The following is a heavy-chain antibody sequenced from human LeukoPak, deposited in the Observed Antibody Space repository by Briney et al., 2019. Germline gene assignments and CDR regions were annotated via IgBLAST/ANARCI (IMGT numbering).Heavy chain of an antibody. D-gene: IGHD6-6*01. J-gene: IGHJ3*02. V-gene: IGHV3-23*01. CDR2: ISGNGGTT. Sequence: PGGSLRLSCAASGFTFSSYVMSWVRQAPGKGLEWVSAISGNGGTTYYADSVKGRFTISRDNSKNTLYLQMNTLRAEDTAVYYCARDQISSSYDAFDIWGQGTMVTVSS. CDR1: GFTFSSYV. CDR3: ARDQISSSYDAFDI.